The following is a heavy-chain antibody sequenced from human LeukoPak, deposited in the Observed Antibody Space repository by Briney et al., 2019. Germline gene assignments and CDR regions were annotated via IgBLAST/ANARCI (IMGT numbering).Heavy chain of an antibody. Sequence: SETLSLTCTVSGGSINSYYWSWIRQSAGKGLEWIGRIYTSGSTPDYSPSLKSRVTMSIDTSKNQFSLQLSSVTAADTAVYYCATSPPVVPAAITAFDIWGQGTMVTVSS. CDR1: GGSINSYY. CDR2: IYTSGSTP. J-gene: IGHJ3*02. D-gene: IGHD2-2*01. CDR3: ATSPPVVPAAITAFDI. V-gene: IGHV4-4*07.